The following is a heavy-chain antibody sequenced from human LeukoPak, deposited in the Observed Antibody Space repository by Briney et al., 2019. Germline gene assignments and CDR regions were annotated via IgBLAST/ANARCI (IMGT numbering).Heavy chain of an antibody. J-gene: IGHJ3*02. Sequence: GGSLRLSCAASGFTFSTYAMSWVRQAPGKGLEWVANIRQDANEKYYVDSVKGRFTISRDNAKHSLYLQINSLRAEDTAVYYCARDRGADYYDSSGSWVGAFDIWGQGTMVAVPS. CDR2: IRQDANEK. D-gene: IGHD3-22*01. CDR1: GFTFSTYA. V-gene: IGHV3-7*03. CDR3: ARDRGADYYDSSGSWVGAFDI.